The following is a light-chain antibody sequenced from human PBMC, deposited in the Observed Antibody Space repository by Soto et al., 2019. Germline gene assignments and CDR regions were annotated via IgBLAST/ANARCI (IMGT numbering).Light chain of an antibody. CDR2: KAS. J-gene: IGKJ4*01. V-gene: IGKV1-5*03. CDR1: QSISSW. CDR3: QQYHSYSLT. Sequence: DIQMTQSPSTLSASVGDRVTITCRASQSISSWLAWYQQKPGKAPKVLIYKASNLESGVPSRFSGSGSGTEFTLTISSLQPDDFETYYCQQYHSYSLTFGGGTKVESK.